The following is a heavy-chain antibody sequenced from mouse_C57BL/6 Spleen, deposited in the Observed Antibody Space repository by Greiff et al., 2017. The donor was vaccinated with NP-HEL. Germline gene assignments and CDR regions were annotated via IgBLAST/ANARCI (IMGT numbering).Heavy chain of an antibody. CDR1: GYTFPDHT. CDR2: IYPSGGST. CDR3: ARAYDYVYYMDY. D-gene: IGHD2-4*01. J-gene: IGHJ4*01. Sequence: QVQLQQSDAELVKPGASVKISCQVSGYTFPDHTIPWMKQRPEQGLEWIGYIYPSGGSTKYNEKFKGKATLTADKSSSTAYMQRNRLTSEYSAYYFGARAYDYVYYMDYWGQGTSVTVSA. V-gene: IGHV1-78*01.